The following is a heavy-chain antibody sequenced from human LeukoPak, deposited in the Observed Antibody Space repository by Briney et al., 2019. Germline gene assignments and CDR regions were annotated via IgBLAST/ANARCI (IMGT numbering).Heavy chain of an antibody. CDR3: ARNYYDNSGYYYFDY. J-gene: IGHJ4*02. CDR2: ISGCNDNT. D-gene: IGHD3-22*01. Sequence: ASVKVSCKASRYTFTNYGISWVRQAPGQGLEWMGWISGCNDNTKYAQRLQGRVTMTTDTSMSTAYMELRSLRSDDTAVYYCARNYYDNSGYYYFDYWGQGTLVTVSS. CDR1: RYTFTNYG. V-gene: IGHV1-18*01.